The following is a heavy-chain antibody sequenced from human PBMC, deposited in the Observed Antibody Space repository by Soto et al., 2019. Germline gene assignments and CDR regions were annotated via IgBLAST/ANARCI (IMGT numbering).Heavy chain of an antibody. CDR2: ISYDGSNK. V-gene: IGHV3-30*18. CDR3: AKELGGMATITPRY. Sequence: GGSLRLSCAASGFTFSSYGMHWVRQAPGKGLEWVAVISYDGSNKYYADSVKGRFTISRDNSKNTLYLQMNSLRAEDTAVYYCAKELGGMATITPRYWRQGTLVTVSS. D-gene: IGHD5-12*01. J-gene: IGHJ4*02. CDR1: GFTFSSYG.